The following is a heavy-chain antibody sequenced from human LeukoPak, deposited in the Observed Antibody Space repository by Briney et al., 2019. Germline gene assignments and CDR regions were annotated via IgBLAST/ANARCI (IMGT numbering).Heavy chain of an antibody. CDR2: IYYSGST. D-gene: IGHD2-2*01. CDR1: GGSISSGDYY. V-gene: IGHV4-30-4*08. Sequence: SETLSLTCTVSGGSISSGDYYWRWIRQPPGTGLEWIGYIYYSGSTYYNPSLKSRVTISVDTSKNQFSLKLSSVTAADTAVYYCARHGLVVPAARQYGGEIDYWGQGTLVTVSS. CDR3: ARHGLVVPAARQYGGEIDY. J-gene: IGHJ4*02.